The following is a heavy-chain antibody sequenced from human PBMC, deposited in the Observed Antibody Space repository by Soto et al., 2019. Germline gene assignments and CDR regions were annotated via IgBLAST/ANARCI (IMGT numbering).Heavy chain of an antibody. V-gene: IGHV4-34*01. J-gene: IGHJ3*02. CDR1: GGSFSGYY. Sequence: SETLSLTCAVYGGSFSGYYWSWIRQPPGKGLEWIGEINHSGSTNYNPSLKSRVTISVDTSKNQFSLKLSSVTAADTAVYYCARGRYYDSSGYYYMDAFDIWGQGXMVTVSS. CDR2: INHSGST. CDR3: ARGRYYDSSGYYYMDAFDI. D-gene: IGHD3-22*01.